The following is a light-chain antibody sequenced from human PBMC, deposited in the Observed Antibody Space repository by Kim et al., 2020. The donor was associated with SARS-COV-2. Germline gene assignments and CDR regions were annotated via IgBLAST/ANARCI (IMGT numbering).Light chain of an antibody. CDR2: DAS. J-gene: IGKJ2*03. V-gene: IGKV1-33*01. Sequence: SASVGDRVTITCQASQPINTFLNWYQEKPGKAPKLLIYDASNLETGVPSRFSGRGSGTEFTFTITSLQPEDIAIYYCQQHDTLPYSFGQGTKLEI. CDR3: QQHDTLPYS. CDR1: QPINTF.